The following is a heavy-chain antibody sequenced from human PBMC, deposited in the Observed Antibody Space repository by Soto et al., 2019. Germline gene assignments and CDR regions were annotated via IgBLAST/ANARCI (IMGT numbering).Heavy chain of an antibody. D-gene: IGHD3-22*01. CDR3: ARSNTYYYDSSGYYP. Sequence: AAVKVSCKASGYTFTSYGISGVRQAPGQGLEGMGWISAYNGNTNYAQKLQGRVTMTTDTSTSTAYMELRSLRSDDTAVYYCARSNTYYYDSSGYYPWGQGTLVTVSS. J-gene: IGHJ5*02. CDR1: GYTFTSYG. CDR2: ISAYNGNT. V-gene: IGHV1-18*01.